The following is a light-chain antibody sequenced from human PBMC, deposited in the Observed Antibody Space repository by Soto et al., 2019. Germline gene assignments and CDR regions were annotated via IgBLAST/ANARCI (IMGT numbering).Light chain of an antibody. V-gene: IGLV1-44*01. CDR2: SNN. J-gene: IGLJ2*01. CDR3: AAWDDSLNGVV. Sequence: QSVLTQPPSASGTPGQRVTISCSGSSSNIGSNTVNWYQQLPGTAPKLLFYSNNQRPSGVPDRFSGSKSGTSASLAISGLNSEDEADYYCAAWDDSLNGVVFGGGTKLTVL. CDR1: SSNIGSNT.